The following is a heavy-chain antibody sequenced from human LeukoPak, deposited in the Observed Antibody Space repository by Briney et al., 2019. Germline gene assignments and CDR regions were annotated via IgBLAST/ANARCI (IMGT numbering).Heavy chain of an antibody. Sequence: PGGSLRLSCAASGFTFSRYAMSWVRQAPGKGLEWVSAISGSGSSRNYADSVKGRFNISRDNSKNTVYLRMNTLRDEDTAVYYCAKTKDYDFWSGFDYWGQGTLVTVPS. J-gene: IGHJ4*02. CDR1: GFTFSRYA. CDR3: AKTKDYDFWSGFDY. D-gene: IGHD3-3*01. CDR2: ISGSGSSR. V-gene: IGHV3-23*01.